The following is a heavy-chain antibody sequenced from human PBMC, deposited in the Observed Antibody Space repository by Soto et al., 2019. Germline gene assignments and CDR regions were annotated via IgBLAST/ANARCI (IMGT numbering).Heavy chain of an antibody. D-gene: IGHD3-22*01. CDR2: INPHNGKT. CDR3: ARLYSDGSGFYYREFDY. V-gene: IGHV1-18*01. CDR1: GYTFTSYK. J-gene: IGHJ4*02. Sequence: VQLVQSGVEVKKPGASVKVSCEASGYTFTSYKISWLRQAPGQGLEWLGWINPHNGKTDYAQKVQYRVTMTADTSTSTAYMELRSVRSDDTAMYYCARLYSDGSGFYYREFDYWGQGTLVTVSS.